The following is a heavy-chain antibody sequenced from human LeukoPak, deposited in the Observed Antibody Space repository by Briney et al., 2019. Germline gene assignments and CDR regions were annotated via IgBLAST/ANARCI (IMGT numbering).Heavy chain of an antibody. CDR3: ARDKSVGATPFDY. V-gene: IGHV3-7*05. CDR1: GFIFSNYW. Sequence: GGALRVSCAASGFIFSNYWMGWVRQAPGKGRKRVANIKQDGSENYYVDSVKGRFTISRDNAKKSLYLQMNSLRAEDTAVYYCARDKSVGATPFDYWGQGILVTVSS. J-gene: IGHJ4*02. CDR2: IKQDGSEN. D-gene: IGHD1-26*01.